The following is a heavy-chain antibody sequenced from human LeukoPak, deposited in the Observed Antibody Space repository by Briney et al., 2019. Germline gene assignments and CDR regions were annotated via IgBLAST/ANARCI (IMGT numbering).Heavy chain of an antibody. CDR1: EFKFDDYA. CDR2: ISWSSGHM. Sequence: GGSLRLSCAAAEFKFDDYAMHWVRQGPGKGLEWVAGISWSSGHMEYAESVKGRFTISRDNARNALYLQMDGLRRDDTDLYYCVRSVVVVAATPTHFDLWGRGTQVIVSS. D-gene: IGHD2-15*01. J-gene: IGHJ2*01. V-gene: IGHV3-9*01. CDR3: VRSVVVVAATPTHFDL.